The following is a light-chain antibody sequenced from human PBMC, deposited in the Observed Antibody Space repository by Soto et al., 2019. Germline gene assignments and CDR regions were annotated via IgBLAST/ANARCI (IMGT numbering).Light chain of an antibody. Sequence: MVLNHSQPTRPLSPGKKAPPPSRPGRRFTAYLAWYQQKPGQAPRLLIYDASNRATGIPARFSGSGSGTDFTLTISSLEPEDFAVYYCQQRSNWPTFGQGTRLEIK. V-gene: IGKV3-11*01. J-gene: IGKJ5*01. CDR3: QQRSNWPT. CDR2: DAS. CDR1: RRFTAY.